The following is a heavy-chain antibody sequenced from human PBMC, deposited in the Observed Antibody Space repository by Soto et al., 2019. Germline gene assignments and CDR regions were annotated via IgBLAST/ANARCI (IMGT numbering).Heavy chain of an antibody. CDR1: GGTFSSYA. V-gene: IGHV1-69*05. D-gene: IGHD2-8*01. CDR2: IIPIFGTA. Sequence: AAVKVSCKASGGTFSSYAISWVRQAPGPGLEWMGGIIPIFGTANYAQKFQGRVTMTRDTSAGTAYMELSSLRSEDTAVYYCAREVLMVYSTSTVGFAPWGQGTLVTSPQ. CDR3: AREVLMVYSTSTVGFAP. J-gene: IGHJ5*02.